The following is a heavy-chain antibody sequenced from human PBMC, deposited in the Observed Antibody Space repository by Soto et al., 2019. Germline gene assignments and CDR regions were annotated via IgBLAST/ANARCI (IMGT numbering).Heavy chain of an antibody. D-gene: IGHD6-19*01. Sequence: SETPSLTCTVSGGSISSYYWSWIRQPPGKGLEWIGYIYYSGSTNYNPSLKSRVTISVDTSKNQFSLKLSSVTAADTAVYYCARLGAVYSSGWSGYYYYGMDVWGQGTTVTVSS. CDR1: GGSISSYY. CDR2: IYYSGST. CDR3: ARLGAVYSSGWSGYYYYGMDV. V-gene: IGHV4-59*08. J-gene: IGHJ6*02.